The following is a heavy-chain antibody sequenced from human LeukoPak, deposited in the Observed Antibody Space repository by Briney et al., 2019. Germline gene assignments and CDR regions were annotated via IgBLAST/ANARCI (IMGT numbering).Heavy chain of an antibody. J-gene: IGHJ5*02. D-gene: IGHD3-10*01. V-gene: IGHV4-39*01. Sequence: SETLSLTCTVSGGSISSSSYYWGWIRQPPGKGLEWIGSIYYSGSTYYNPSLKSRVTISVDTSKNQFSLKLSSVTAADTAVYYCARRLLWFGDPRGWFDPWGQGTPVTVSS. CDR1: GGSISSSSYY. CDR2: IYYSGST. CDR3: ARRLLWFGDPRGWFDP.